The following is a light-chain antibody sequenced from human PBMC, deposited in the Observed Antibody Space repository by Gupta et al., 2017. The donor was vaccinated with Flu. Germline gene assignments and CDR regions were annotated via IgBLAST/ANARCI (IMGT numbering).Light chain of an antibody. Sequence: QTVVTQEPSLTVSPGGTATLTCGSSTGAVTSDYYPNWFQQKPGQAPTAFIYSTNMKFAGTPGRFSGSFRGDTAALTVSNGQPEDEADYYCLRYYGGVQGVFGPGTKVTVL. CDR1: TGAVTSDYY. V-gene: IGLV7-43*01. CDR3: LRYYGGVQGV. J-gene: IGLJ1*01. CDR2: STN.